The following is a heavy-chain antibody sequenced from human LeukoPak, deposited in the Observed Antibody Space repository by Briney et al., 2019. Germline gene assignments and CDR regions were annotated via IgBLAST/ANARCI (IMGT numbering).Heavy chain of an antibody. V-gene: IGHV5-51*01. CDR2: IYPGDSDT. D-gene: IGHD3-9*01. CDR3: ARQVAYYDILTGYPESNDAFDI. CDR1: GYTFTNYW. J-gene: IGHJ3*02. Sequence: GESLKISCKASGYTFTNYWIGWVRQMPGKGLEWIGTIYPGDSDTRYSPSFQGQVTISADKSISTAYLQWSSLKASDTAMYYCARQVAYYDILTGYPESNDAFDIWGQGTMVTVSS.